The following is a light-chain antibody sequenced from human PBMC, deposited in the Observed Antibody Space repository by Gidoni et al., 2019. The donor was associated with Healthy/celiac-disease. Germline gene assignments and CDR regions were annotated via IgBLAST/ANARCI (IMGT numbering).Light chain of an antibody. J-gene: IGLJ2*01. V-gene: IGLV2-14*01. Sequence: QSALTQPASVSGPPGQSITISCTGTSSDVGGYNYVSCYQQHPGKAPKLMIYEVSNRPSGVSNRFSGSKSGNTASLTISGLQAEDEADYYCSSYTSSSTLVFGGGTKLTVL. CDR3: SSYTSSSTLV. CDR1: SSDVGGYNY. CDR2: EVS.